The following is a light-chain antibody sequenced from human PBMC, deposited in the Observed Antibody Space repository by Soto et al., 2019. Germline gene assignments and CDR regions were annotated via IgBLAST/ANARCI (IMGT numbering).Light chain of an antibody. V-gene: IGKV3-20*01. J-gene: IGKJ3*01. CDR3: QQYGSSPIFT. Sequence: EIVLTQSPGTLSLSPGERATLSCRASQSVSSSYLAWYQQKPGQAPRLLIYGASSRATGIPDRFSGSGSGTDFTLTISRLEPEDFAVYYCQQYGSSPIFTFVPGTKVYIK. CDR2: GAS. CDR1: QSVSSSY.